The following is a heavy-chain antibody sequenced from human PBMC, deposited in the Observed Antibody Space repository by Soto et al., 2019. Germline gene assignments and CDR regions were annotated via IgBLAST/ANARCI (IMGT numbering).Heavy chain of an antibody. V-gene: IGHV3-9*01. D-gene: IGHD5-18*01. Sequence: PGGSLRLSCAASGFTFDDYAMHWVRQVPGKGLEWVSGISWNSGSIAYADSVKGRFTISRDNAKDSLYLQMNSLRAEDTALYYCAKDAHSNRGTAFDYWGQGSLVTVSS. CDR2: ISWNSGSI. J-gene: IGHJ4*02. CDR1: GFTFDDYA. CDR3: AKDAHSNRGTAFDY.